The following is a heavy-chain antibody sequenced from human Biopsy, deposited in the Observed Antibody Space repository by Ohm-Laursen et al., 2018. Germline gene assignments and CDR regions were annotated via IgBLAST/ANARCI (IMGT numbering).Heavy chain of an antibody. CDR1: GKTFSDYQ. Sequence: SETLSLTCGVFGKTFSDYQWSWIRQPPGKGLEWIGQINQAGTTNYNPSLKSRVSISADASKYEFSLRLTPVTAADTAVYLCGNEVHGRDYWGLGAQVTVSS. D-gene: IGHD2-15*01. CDR3: GNEVHGRDY. CDR2: INQAGTT. J-gene: IGHJ4*02. V-gene: IGHV4-34*08.